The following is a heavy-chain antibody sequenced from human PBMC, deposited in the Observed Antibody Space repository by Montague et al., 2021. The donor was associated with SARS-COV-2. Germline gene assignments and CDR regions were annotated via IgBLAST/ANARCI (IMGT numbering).Heavy chain of an antibody. CDR3: ARDVRYYYDQ. D-gene: IGHD3-10*01. CDR2: VPYRGST. J-gene: IGHJ4*02. Sequence: SETLSLTCSVSGGSMSSYHWVWIRQPPGKGLGWIGFVPYRGSTNYNLSLKSRVTISLDTSKNRFSLTVTSVTAADTAVYYCARDVRYYYDQWGQGILVTVSS. CDR1: GGSMSSYH. V-gene: IGHV4-59*01.